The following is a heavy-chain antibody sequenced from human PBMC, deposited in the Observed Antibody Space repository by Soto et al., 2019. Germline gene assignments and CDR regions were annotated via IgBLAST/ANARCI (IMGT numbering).Heavy chain of an antibody. CDR3: ARPAGDYYDSSGYQLHY. V-gene: IGHV1-69*01. Sequence: QVQLVQSGAEVKKPGSSVKVSCKASGGTFSSYAISWVRQAPGQGLEWMGGIIPIFGTANYAQKFQGRVTITADESTSTAYMELSSLRSEDTAVYYCARPAGDYYDSSGYQLHYWGQGTLVTVSS. CDR1: GGTFSSYA. D-gene: IGHD3-22*01. CDR2: IIPIFGTA. J-gene: IGHJ4*02.